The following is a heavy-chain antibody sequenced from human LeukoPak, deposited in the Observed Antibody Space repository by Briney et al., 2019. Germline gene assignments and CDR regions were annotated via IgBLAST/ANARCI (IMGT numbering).Heavy chain of an antibody. CDR3: ARGRYYDNSVYYYFDY. CDR2: ISSSSSYI. V-gene: IGHV3-21*04. J-gene: IGHJ4*02. CDR1: GFTFSSYS. D-gene: IGHD3-22*01. Sequence: GGSLRLSCAASGFTFSSYSMNWVRQAPGKGLEWVSSISSSSSYIYYADSVKGRFTISRDNAKNSLYLQMNSLRAEDTAVYYCARGRYYDNSVYYYFDYWGQGTLVTVSS.